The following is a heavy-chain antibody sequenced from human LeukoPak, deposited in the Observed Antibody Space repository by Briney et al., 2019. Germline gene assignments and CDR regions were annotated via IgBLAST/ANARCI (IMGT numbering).Heavy chain of an antibody. CDR2: ISSSSSYI. D-gene: IGHD3-9*01. CDR3: ARGGSYYDILTADHTRRGY. J-gene: IGHJ4*02. CDR1: GFTFSSYS. V-gene: IGHV3-21*01. Sequence: PGGSLRFSCAASGFTFSSYSMNWVRQAPGKGLEWVSSISSSSSYIYYADSVKGRFTISRDNAKNSLYLQMNSLRAEDTAVYYCARGGSYYDILTADHTRRGYWGQGTLVTVSS.